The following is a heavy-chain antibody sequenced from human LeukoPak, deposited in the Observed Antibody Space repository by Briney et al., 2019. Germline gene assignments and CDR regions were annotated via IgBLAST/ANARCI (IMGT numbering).Heavy chain of an antibody. V-gene: IGHV2-5*01. J-gene: IGHJ4*02. D-gene: IGHD6-19*01. CDR2: IYWNDDN. Sequence: SGPTLVNPTQTLTLTCTFSGFSLSTRGVGVGWIRQPRGKALEWLALIYWNDDNRYSPSLKSRLTITKDTSKNQVVLTMTNMDPVDTARYYCAHGSGWLYDYWGQGTLVTVSS. CDR1: GFSLSTRGVG. CDR3: AHGSGWLYDY.